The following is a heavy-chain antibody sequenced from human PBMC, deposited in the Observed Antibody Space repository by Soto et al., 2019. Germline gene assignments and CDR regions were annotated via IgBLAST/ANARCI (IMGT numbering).Heavy chain of an antibody. Sequence: PGGSLRLSCAASGFNVNSDYMNWVRQAPGKGLEWVSAISGSGGSTYYADSVKGRFTISRDNSKNTLYLQMNSLRAEDTAVYYCAKDQYSIVVVPAAIPDDVFDIWGQGTMVTVSS. D-gene: IGHD2-2*02. J-gene: IGHJ3*02. CDR3: AKDQYSIVVVPAAIPDDVFDI. CDR1: GFNVNSDY. V-gene: IGHV3-23*01. CDR2: ISGSGGST.